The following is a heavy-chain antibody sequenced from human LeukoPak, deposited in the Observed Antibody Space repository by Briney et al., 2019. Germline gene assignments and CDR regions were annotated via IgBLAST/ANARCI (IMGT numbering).Heavy chain of an antibody. V-gene: IGHV1-69*13. J-gene: IGHJ6*03. Sequence: AAVNVSCKASRGTLLNYAISWVRQAPGQGLEWVGGIIPIFGTAHYAQEFQGRVTITEDESTSTAYMELSSLRSEDTAVYYCARLIGSGVYYYMDVWVKGSTVTVSS. D-gene: IGHD2-15*01. CDR1: RGTLLNYA. CDR3: ARLIGSGVYYYMDV. CDR2: IIPIFGTA.